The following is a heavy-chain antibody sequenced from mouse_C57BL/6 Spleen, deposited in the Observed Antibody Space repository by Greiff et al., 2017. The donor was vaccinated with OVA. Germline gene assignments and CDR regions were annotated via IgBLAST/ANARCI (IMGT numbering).Heavy chain of an antibody. CDR3: ARETGYDADYAMDY. CDR2: INPSSGYT. D-gene: IGHD2-2*01. CDR1: GYTFTSYT. J-gene: IGHJ4*01. V-gene: IGHV1-4*01. Sequence: VQVVESGAELARPGASVKMSCKASGYTFTSYTMHWVKQRPGQGLEWIGYINPSSGYTKYNQKFKDKATLTADKSSSTAYMQLSSLTSEDSAVYYCARETGYDADYAMDYWGQGTSVTVSS.